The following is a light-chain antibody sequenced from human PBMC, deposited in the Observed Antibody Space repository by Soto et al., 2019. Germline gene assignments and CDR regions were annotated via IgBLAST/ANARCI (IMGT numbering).Light chain of an antibody. CDR3: HQYNSYPWT. J-gene: IGKJ1*01. V-gene: IGKV1-5*03. CDR1: QNIRAW. CDR2: KAS. Sequence: DIQMTQSPSTLSASVGDRVTITCRASQNIRAWLAWYQQKPGKAPKLLIYKASNLYSGVPSRFSGSASGTEFTLTISSLQPDDFAIYYCHQYNSYPWTFCQGTKVDIK.